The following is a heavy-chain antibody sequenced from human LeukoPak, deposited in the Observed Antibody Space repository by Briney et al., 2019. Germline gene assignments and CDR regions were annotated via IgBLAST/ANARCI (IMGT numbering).Heavy chain of an antibody. V-gene: IGHV1-69*06. CDR3: ARGYSYGYVGTYFDY. J-gene: IGHJ4*02. Sequence: SVTVSCKASGGTFSSYAISWVRQAPGQGLEWMGGIIPIFGTANYAQKFQGRVTLTADKSTSTAYMELSSLRSEDTAVYYCARGYSYGYVGTYFDYWGQGTLVTVSS. CDR2: IIPIFGTA. CDR1: GGTFSSYA. D-gene: IGHD5-18*01.